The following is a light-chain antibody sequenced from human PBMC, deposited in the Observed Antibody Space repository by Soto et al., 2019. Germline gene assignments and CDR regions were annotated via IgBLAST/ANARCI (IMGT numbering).Light chain of an antibody. CDR3: GTWDSSLTSSFYV. J-gene: IGLJ1*01. CDR1: STNIGNNF. Sequence: QPVLTQPPSVSAAPGQKVTISCSGSSTNIGNNFVSWYQQLPGSAPRLLIYDNSNRPLGIPDRFSGSKSGTSATLDITGLQTGDEADYYCGTWDSSLTSSFYVLGTGTKLTVL. CDR2: DNS. V-gene: IGLV1-51*01.